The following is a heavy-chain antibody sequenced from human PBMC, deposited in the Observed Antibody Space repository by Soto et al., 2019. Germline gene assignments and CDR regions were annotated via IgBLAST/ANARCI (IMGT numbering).Heavy chain of an antibody. V-gene: IGHV4-31*03. CDR3: ARGEQLVRYYGMDV. CDR2: IYYSGST. Sequence: QVQLQESGPGLVKPSQTLSLTCTVSGGSISSGGYYWSWIRQHPGKGLEWIGYIYYSGSTYYNPSLKRRVTXXVXTXTNQFSLKLSSVTAADTAVYYCARGEQLVRYYGMDVWGQGTTVTVSS. CDR1: GGSISSGGYY. J-gene: IGHJ6*02. D-gene: IGHD6-6*01.